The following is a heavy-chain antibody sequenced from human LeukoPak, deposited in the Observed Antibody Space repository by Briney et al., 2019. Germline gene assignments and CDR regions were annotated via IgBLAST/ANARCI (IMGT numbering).Heavy chain of an antibody. Sequence: QPGGSLRLSCAASGFPFSSYAMSWVRQAPGKGLEWVTPLSGSGGSTYYADSVKGRFTISRDNSKNTLYLQMNSLRAEDTAVYYCAKFRIPITATTKTSGYWGQGTLVTVSS. D-gene: IGHD1-7*01. J-gene: IGHJ4*02. CDR2: LSGSGGST. V-gene: IGHV3-23*01. CDR1: GFPFSSYA. CDR3: AKFRIPITATTKTSGY.